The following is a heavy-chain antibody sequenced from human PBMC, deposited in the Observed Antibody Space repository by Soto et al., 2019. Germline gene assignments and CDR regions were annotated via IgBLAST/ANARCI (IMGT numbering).Heavy chain of an antibody. CDR1: GYTFTSYA. V-gene: IGHV1-3*01. CDR2: INAGNGNT. J-gene: IGHJ3*02. Sequence: GASVKVSCKASGYTFTSYAMHWVRQAPGQRLEWMGWINAGNGNTKYSQKFQGRVTITRDTSASTAYMELSSLRSEDTAVYYCARVVLRYFDWLLSAPDAFDIWGQGTMVTVS. CDR3: ARVVLRYFDWLLSAPDAFDI. D-gene: IGHD3-9*01.